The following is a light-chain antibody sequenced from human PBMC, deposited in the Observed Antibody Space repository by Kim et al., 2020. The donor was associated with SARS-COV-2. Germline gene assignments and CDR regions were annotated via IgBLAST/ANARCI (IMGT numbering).Light chain of an antibody. J-gene: IGKJ2*01. CDR2: AAS. CDR1: QSISSY. Sequence: DIQMTQSPSSLSASVGDRVTITCRASQSISSYLNWYQQKPGKAPKLLIYAASSLQSGVPSRFSGSGSGTDFTLTNSSLQPEDFATYYCQQSYSTPRTFGQGTKLEI. V-gene: IGKV1-39*01. CDR3: QQSYSTPRT.